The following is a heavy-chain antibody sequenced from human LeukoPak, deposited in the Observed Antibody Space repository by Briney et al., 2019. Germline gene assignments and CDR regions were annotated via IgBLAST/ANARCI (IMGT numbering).Heavy chain of an antibody. CDR1: GGSISSYY. Sequence: PSETLSLTCTVSGGSISSYYWSWIRQPPGKGLEWIGYIYYSGSTNYNPSLKSRVTISVDTSKNQFSLKLSSVTAADTAVYYCAKVQQLVTDAFDIWGQGTMVTVSS. V-gene: IGHV4-59*01. CDR2: IYYSGST. J-gene: IGHJ3*02. D-gene: IGHD6-13*01. CDR3: AKVQQLVTDAFDI.